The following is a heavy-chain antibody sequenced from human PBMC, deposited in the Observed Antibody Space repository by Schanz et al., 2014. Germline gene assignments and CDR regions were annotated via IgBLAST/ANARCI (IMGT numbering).Heavy chain of an antibody. J-gene: IGHJ6*02. V-gene: IGHV4-59*01. CDR3: ARDVGHYGMDV. Sequence: QVQLQESGPGLVKPSETLSLTCTVSGGSIRGYYWSWIRQPPGKGLEWIGYIYYSGSTKYNPSLKSRVTISVDTSKNQFSLKLSSVTAADTAVYYCARDVGHYGMDVWGQGTTVTVSS. CDR1: GGSIRGYY. CDR2: IYYSGST.